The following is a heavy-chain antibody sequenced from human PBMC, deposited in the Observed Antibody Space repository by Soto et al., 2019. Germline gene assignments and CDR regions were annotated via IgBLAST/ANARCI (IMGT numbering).Heavy chain of an antibody. V-gene: IGHV4-30-4*01. CDR3: ARVGRSSSWQRYGMDV. D-gene: IGHD6-13*01. CDR1: GGSISSDDNY. Sequence: SETLSLTCTVSGGSISSDDNYWSWIRQPPGKGLEWIGYIYYSGRTYYNPSLKSRVTMSVDTSKNQFSLKLSSVTAADTAVYYCARVGRSSSWQRYGMDVWGQGTTVTVSS. CDR2: IYYSGRT. J-gene: IGHJ6*02.